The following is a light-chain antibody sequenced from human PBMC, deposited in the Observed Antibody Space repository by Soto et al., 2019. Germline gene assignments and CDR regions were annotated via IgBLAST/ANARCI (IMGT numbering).Light chain of an antibody. V-gene: IGLV3-21*02. CDR2: DDS. CDR1: NIGGKS. J-gene: IGLJ1*01. Sequence: SYELTQPPSVSVAPGQTARITCGGNNIGGKSVHWYQQKPGQAPVLVAYDDSDRPSGIPERFSGSNSVNTATLTISRVAAGDEADYYCQVWESGRGVFGTGTKV. CDR3: QVWESGRGV.